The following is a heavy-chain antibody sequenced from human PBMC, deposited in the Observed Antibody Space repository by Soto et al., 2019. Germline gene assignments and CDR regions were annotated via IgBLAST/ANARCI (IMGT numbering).Heavy chain of an antibody. CDR3: ARGDDSSGYYAFEI. D-gene: IGHD3-22*01. J-gene: IGHJ3*02. V-gene: IGHV4-34*01. CDR1: GGSFGGYY. Sequence: SETLALTCAVYGGSFGGYYWSWIRQPPGKGLEWIGEINHSGSTNYNPSLKSRVTISVDTSKNQFSLKLSSVTAADTAVYYRARGDDSSGYYAFEIWGQGTMVTVSS. CDR2: INHSGST.